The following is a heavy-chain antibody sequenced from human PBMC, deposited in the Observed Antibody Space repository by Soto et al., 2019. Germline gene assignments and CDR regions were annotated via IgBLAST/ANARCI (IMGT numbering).Heavy chain of an antibody. Sequence: ASVKVSCKASGYTFTSYAMHWARQAPGQRLEWMGWINAGNGNTKYSQKFQGRVTITRDTSASTAYMELSSLRSEDTAVYYCATSSGWPYNWFDPWGQGTLVTVSS. CDR2: INAGNGNT. CDR3: ATSSGWPYNWFDP. J-gene: IGHJ5*02. D-gene: IGHD6-19*01. CDR1: GYTFTSYA. V-gene: IGHV1-3*01.